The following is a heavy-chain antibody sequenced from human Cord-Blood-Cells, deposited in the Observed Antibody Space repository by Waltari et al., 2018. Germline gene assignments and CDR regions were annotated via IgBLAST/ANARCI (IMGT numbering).Heavy chain of an antibody. CDR2: MNPNSGNT. V-gene: IGHV1-8*03. CDR1: GYTFPSYD. D-gene: IGHD6-6*01. J-gene: IGHJ3*02. Sequence: QVQLVQSGAEVKKPGASVKVSCKAYGYTFPSYDINWVRQATGQGLEWRGWMNPNSGNTGYAQKFQGRVTITRNTSISTAYMELSSLRSEDTAVYYCARPDSSSGAFDIWGQGTMVTVSS. CDR3: ARPDSSSGAFDI.